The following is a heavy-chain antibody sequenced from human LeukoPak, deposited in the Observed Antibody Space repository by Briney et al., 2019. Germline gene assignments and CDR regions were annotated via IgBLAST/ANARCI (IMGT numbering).Heavy chain of an antibody. D-gene: IGHD6-19*01. CDR1: GGSTSSYY. J-gene: IGHJ3*02. V-gene: IGHV4-4*07. CDR2: IYTSGST. CDR3: ASGRGSGWDDAFDI. Sequence: SETLSLTCTVSGGSTSSYYWSWIRQPAGKGLEWIGRIYTSGSTNYNPSLKSRVTMSVDTSKNQFSLKLSSVTAADTAVYYCASGRGSGWDDAFDIWGQGTMVTVSS.